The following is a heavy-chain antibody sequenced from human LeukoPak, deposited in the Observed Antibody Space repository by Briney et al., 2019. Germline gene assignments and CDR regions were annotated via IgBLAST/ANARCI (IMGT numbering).Heavy chain of an antibody. J-gene: IGHJ4*02. D-gene: IGHD1-26*01. CDR3: ASSPVGATDY. Sequence: SETLSLTCAVYGGSFSGYYWSRIRQPPGKGLEWIGKINHSGSTNYNPSLKSRVTISVDTSKNQFSLKLSSVTAADTAVYYCASSPVGATDYWGQGTLVTVSS. CDR2: INHSGST. V-gene: IGHV4-34*01. CDR1: GGSFSGYY.